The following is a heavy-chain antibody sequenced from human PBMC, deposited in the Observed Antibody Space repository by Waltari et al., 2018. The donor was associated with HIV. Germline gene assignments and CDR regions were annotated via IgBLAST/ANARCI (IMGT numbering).Heavy chain of an antibody. CDR3: AKSDIDYGMDV. J-gene: IGHJ6*02. D-gene: IGHD2-15*01. Sequence: EVQLVESGGGLVQPGGSLGLSCAASGFTFDDYAMHWVGQVPGKGLEWVSGITWNSGRTGYADSVKGRFIISRDNAKNSLYPQMNSLRVEDTALYYCAKSDIDYGMDVWGQGTTVTVSS. CDR1: GFTFDDYA. CDR2: ITWNSGRT. V-gene: IGHV3-9*01.